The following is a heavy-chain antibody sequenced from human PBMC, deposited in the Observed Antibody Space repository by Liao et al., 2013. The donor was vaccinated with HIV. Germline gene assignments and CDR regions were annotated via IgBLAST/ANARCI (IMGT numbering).Heavy chain of an antibody. D-gene: IGHD1-26*01. J-gene: IGHJ4*02. CDR3: ARDVVGQYDC. V-gene: IGHV4-61*02. CDR2: IYTSGST. Sequence: QVQLQESGPGLVKPSQTLSLTCTVSGGSISSGSYYWSWIRQPAGKGLEWIGRIYTSGSTNYNPSLKSRVTMSVDTSKNQFSLKLSSVTAADTAVYYCARDVVGQYDCWGQGTLVTVSS. CDR1: GGSISSGSYY.